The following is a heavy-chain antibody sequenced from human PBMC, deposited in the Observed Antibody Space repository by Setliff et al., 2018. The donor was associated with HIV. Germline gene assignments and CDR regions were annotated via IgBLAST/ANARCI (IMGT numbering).Heavy chain of an antibody. Sequence: PSETLSLTCTVSGGSISSGSYYWSWIRQPAGKGLEWIGRIYTGGSTNYNPSLKSRVTISVDTSKNQFSLKVNSVTAADTAVYYCARDPHYFDRSGWYGYWYFDLWGRGTLVTVSS. CDR1: GGSISSGSYY. J-gene: IGHJ2*01. D-gene: IGHD6-19*01. CDR3: ARDPHYFDRSGWYGYWYFDL. V-gene: IGHV4-61*02. CDR2: IYTGGST.